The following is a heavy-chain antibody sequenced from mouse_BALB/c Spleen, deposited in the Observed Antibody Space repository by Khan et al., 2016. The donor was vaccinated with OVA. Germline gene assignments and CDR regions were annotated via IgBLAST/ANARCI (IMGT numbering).Heavy chain of an antibody. CDR3: ARNNYYGYAVDY. D-gene: IGHD1-1*01. CDR2: ISYSGSN. Sequence: VQLKQSGPGLVKPSQSLSLTCTVTGYSITTNYAWDWIRQFPGNKLEWMGYISYSGSNSYNPSQKSRISINRDTYKNQFFLQLHSVTTEDTATYYCARNNYYGYAVDYWGQGTSVTVSS. CDR1: GYSITTNYA. J-gene: IGHJ4*01. V-gene: IGHV3-2*02.